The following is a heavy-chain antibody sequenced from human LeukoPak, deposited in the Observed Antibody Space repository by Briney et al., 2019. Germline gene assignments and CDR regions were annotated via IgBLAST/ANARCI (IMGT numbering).Heavy chain of an antibody. Sequence: GGSLRLSCVASGFTFSTYSMNWVRQAPGKGLEWVSYISSSSTAIYYADSMKGRFTISRDNAENTLYLQMNSLRAEDTALYYCAKGTYSAYNSGCAYWGQGTLVTVSS. CDR2: ISSSSTAI. CDR1: GFTFSTYS. D-gene: IGHD5-12*01. CDR3: AKGTYSAYNSGCAY. J-gene: IGHJ4*02. V-gene: IGHV3-48*01.